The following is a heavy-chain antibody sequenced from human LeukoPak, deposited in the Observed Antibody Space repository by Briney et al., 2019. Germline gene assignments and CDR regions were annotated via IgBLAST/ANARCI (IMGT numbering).Heavy chain of an antibody. Sequence: GGSLRLSCAASGFTFSDYSMNWVRQAPGKGLEWISYIGGRGDGISYADSVKGRFIVSRDNAKNSLFLQMNRLRGEDTAVYYCARDRSSLGCFDYWGQGTLVTVSS. CDR3: ARDRSSLGCFDY. V-gene: IGHV3-48*01. J-gene: IGHJ4*02. CDR2: IGGRGDGI. CDR1: GFTFSDYS. D-gene: IGHD6-13*01.